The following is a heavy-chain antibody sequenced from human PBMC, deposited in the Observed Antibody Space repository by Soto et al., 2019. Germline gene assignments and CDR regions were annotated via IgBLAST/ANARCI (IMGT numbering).Heavy chain of an antibody. CDR1: GGSINYQF. V-gene: IGHV4-59*11. J-gene: IGHJ5*01. CDR2: ISYTVST. D-gene: IGHD2-15*01. CDR3: AGLAVTDTIYVVFFDL. Sequence: SETLSLTCTVSGGSINYQFWSWILQPPWKGLEWIAYISYTVSTEYNPSLKTQVTISVDTSKNQFSLNLTSVTSAHTAVYYCAGLAVTDTIYVVFFDLWGEARLVT.